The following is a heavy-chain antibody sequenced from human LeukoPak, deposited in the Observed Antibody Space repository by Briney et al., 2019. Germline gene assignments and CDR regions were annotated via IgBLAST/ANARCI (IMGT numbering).Heavy chain of an antibody. CDR3: ARGVDSGYPDY. V-gene: IGHV4-59*01. J-gene: IGHJ4*02. CDR2: IHYNGNT. CDR1: GGSFSSYY. Sequence: PSETLSLTCAVYGGSFSSYYWTWILQTPGKGLEWIAYIHYNGNTKSNPSLKSRVTISLDTSKNQFSLKLTSLTAADTAVYYCARGVDSGYPDYWGQGTLVTVSS. D-gene: IGHD3-22*01.